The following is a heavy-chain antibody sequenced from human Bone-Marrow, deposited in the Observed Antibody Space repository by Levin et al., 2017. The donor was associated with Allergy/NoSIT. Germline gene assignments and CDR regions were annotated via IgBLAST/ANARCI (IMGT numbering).Heavy chain of an antibody. Sequence: GESLKISCAASGFTVSSNYMSWVRQAPGKGLEWVSVIYSGGSTYYADSVKGRFTISRDNSKNTLYLQMNSLRAEDTAVYYCARDSSDKGFDYWGQGTLVTVSS. J-gene: IGHJ4*02. CDR2: IYSGGST. CDR3: ARDSSDKGFDY. CDR1: GFTVSSNY. V-gene: IGHV3-53*01.